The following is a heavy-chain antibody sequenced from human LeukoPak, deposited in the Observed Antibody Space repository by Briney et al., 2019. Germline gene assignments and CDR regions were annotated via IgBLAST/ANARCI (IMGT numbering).Heavy chain of an antibody. J-gene: IGHJ4*02. CDR3: ARDTGSGSIHFDY. D-gene: IGHD6-19*01. CDR1: GGSISSYY. Sequence: PSETLSLTCTVSGGSISSYYWSWIRQPPGKGLEWIGYIYYSGSTNYNPSLKSRVTISVDTSKNQFSLKLSSVTAADTVVYYCARDTGSGSIHFDYWGQGTLVTVSS. V-gene: IGHV4-59*01. CDR2: IYYSGST.